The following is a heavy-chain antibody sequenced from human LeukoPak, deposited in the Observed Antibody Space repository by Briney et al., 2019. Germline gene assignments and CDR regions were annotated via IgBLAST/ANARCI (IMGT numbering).Heavy chain of an antibody. CDR2: ISHDGNNK. D-gene: IGHD4-23*01. J-gene: IGHJ4*02. V-gene: IGHV3-30*03. Sequence: GGSLRLSCAASGFIFSREWMHWVRQAPGKGLEWVALISHDGNNKYYTDSVKGRFTISRDNSKNTLYVQMNSLRAEDTALYYCARDDDHDYGGNSFFDYWGQGTLVTVSS. CDR1: GFIFSREW. CDR3: ARDDDHDYGGNSFFDY.